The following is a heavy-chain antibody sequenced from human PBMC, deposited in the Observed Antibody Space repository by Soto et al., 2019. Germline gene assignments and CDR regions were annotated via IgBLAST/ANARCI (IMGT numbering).Heavy chain of an antibody. Sequence: GASVKGYCKASGYTFPSYVVRWVRQEPEQRLEWMGWINAGNGNTKYSQKFQGRVTITRDTSASTAYMELSSLRSEDTAVYYCARDLRPPRYCSGGSCYSSNFDYWGQGTLVTVSS. J-gene: IGHJ4*02. CDR1: GYTFPSYV. V-gene: IGHV1-3*01. CDR2: INAGNGNT. CDR3: ARDLRPPRYCSGGSCYSSNFDY. D-gene: IGHD2-15*01.